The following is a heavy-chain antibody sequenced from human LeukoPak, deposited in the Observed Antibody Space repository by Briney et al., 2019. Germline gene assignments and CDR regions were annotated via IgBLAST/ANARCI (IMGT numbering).Heavy chain of an antibody. CDR3: AKDGATPAAGYYFDY. Sequence: GGSLRLSCAASGFTFSSYSMNWVRQAPGKGLEWVAVIASDGKDKHLADSVKGRFTISRDNSRNTLFLQMNSLRTEDTAIYYCAKDGATPAAGYYFDYWGQGTPVTVSS. CDR1: GFTFSSYS. V-gene: IGHV3-30*18. D-gene: IGHD6-13*01. J-gene: IGHJ4*02. CDR2: IASDGKDK.